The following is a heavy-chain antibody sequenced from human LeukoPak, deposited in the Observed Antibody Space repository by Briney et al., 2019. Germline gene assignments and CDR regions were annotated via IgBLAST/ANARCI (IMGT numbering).Heavy chain of an antibody. Sequence: SVKVSCKASGFTFTSSAVHWVRQAPGQGLEWMGWINPKNGGTKYAQKFKDGVTMTRDTSINTVYMEVTSLRSDDTAVFFCARAQTPGGRYFDFDYWGQGTLVTVSS. CDR2: INPKNGGT. CDR1: GFTFTSSA. CDR3: ARAQTPGGRYFDFDY. J-gene: IGHJ4*02. D-gene: IGHD3-9*01. V-gene: IGHV1-2*02.